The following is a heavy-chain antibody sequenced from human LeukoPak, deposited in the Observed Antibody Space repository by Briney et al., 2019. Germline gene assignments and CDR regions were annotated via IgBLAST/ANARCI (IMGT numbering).Heavy chain of an antibody. J-gene: IGHJ6*03. V-gene: IGHV4-59*01. CDR3: ARNRFWSGYPYYMDV. CDR1: GGSISSYY. Sequence: SETLSLTCTVSGGSISSYYWSWIRQPPGKGLEWIGYIYYSGSTNYNPSLKSRVTISVDTSKNQFALKLSSVTAADTAVYYCARNRFWSGYPYYMDVRGKGTTVTVSS. D-gene: IGHD3-3*01. CDR2: IYYSGST.